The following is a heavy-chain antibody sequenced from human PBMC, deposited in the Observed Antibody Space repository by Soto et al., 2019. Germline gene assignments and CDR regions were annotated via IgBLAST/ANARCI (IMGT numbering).Heavy chain of an antibody. J-gene: IGHJ4*02. CDR2: IYYSGST. Sequence: PSETLSLTCTVSGGSISSSSYYWGWIRQPPGKGLEWIGSIYYSGSTYYNPSLKSRVTISVDTSKNQFSLKLSSVTAADTAVYYCARHEDTAMYYFDYWGQGTLVTVS. D-gene: IGHD5-18*01. V-gene: IGHV4-39*01. CDR1: GGSISSSSYY. CDR3: ARHEDTAMYYFDY.